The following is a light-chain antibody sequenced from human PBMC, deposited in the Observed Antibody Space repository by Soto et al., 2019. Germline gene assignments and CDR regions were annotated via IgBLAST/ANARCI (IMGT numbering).Light chain of an antibody. V-gene: IGKV3-20*01. J-gene: IGKJ5*01. CDR1: HTVSITY. CDR3: QQYGSSPLIS. CDR2: GVS. Sequence: VLTQSPGTLSFSPGESATLSCRASHTVSITYLTWYQQKPGQAPRLLIFGVSKRATGIPDRFSGSGSGRDFTLTISGLEPEDFAVYYCQQYGSSPLISFGQGTRLEI.